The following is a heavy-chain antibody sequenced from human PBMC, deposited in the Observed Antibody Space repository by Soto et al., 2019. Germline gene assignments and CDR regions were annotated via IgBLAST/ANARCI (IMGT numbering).Heavy chain of an antibody. J-gene: IGHJ5*02. Sequence: GGSLRLSCAASGFTFSSYSMNWARQAPGKGLEWIAYITSSSTTIFYADSVKGRFTISRDNAKSSLYLQMNSLRDEDTAVYYCARDNGMAGSFDPWGQGTLVTVPS. V-gene: IGHV3-48*02. CDR3: ARDNGMAGSFDP. CDR2: ITSSSTTI. D-gene: IGHD2-8*01. CDR1: GFTFSSYS.